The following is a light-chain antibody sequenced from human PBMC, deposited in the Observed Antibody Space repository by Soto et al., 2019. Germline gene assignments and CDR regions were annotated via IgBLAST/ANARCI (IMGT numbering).Light chain of an antibody. J-gene: IGKJ2*01. Sequence: EIVLTQSPGTLSLSPGERATLSCRASQSVSSSYLAWYQQKPGQAPRLLIFGASNRATGIPDRFSGSGSGTDFTLTISRLEPEDFAVFYCQHYGSSPYTFGQGTKLEIK. CDR3: QHYGSSPYT. CDR1: QSVSSSY. CDR2: GAS. V-gene: IGKV3-20*01.